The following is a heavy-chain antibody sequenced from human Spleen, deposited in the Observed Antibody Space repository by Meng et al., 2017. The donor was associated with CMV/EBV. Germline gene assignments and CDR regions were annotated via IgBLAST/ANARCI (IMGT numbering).Heavy chain of an antibody. Sequence: GGSLRLSCAASGFTFSSYGMHWVRQAPGKGLEWVAFIRYDGSNKYYADSVKGRFTISRDNSKNTLYLQMNSLRAEDTAVYYCARVEGPLPELANIDYWGQGMLVTVSS. CDR3: ARVEGPLPELANIDY. CDR1: GFTFSSYG. V-gene: IGHV3-30*02. D-gene: IGHD1-1*01. J-gene: IGHJ4*02. CDR2: IRYDGSNK.